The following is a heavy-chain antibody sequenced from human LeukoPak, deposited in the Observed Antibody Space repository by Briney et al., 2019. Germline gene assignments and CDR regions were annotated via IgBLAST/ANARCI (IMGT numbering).Heavy chain of an antibody. Sequence: PGGSLRLSCAASGFTFSDYYMSWIRQAPGKGLEWVSYISNSGSAIYYADSVKGRLTISRDNAKNSLYLQMNSLRAEDTAVYYCARQVPFYYDSSGPFASWGQGTLVIVSS. CDR1: GFTFSDYY. V-gene: IGHV3-11*04. CDR3: ARQVPFYYDSSGPFAS. J-gene: IGHJ4*02. CDR2: ISNSGSAI. D-gene: IGHD3-22*01.